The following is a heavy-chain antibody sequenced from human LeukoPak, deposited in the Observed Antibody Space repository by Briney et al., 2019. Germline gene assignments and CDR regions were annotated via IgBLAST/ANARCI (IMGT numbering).Heavy chain of an antibody. CDR1: GFTFSSYE. CDR3: ARKDYDSSGLPPMMSSYYYYYMDV. V-gene: IGHV3-48*03. Sequence: TGGSLRLSCAASGFTFSSYEMNCVRQAPGKGLEWVSCISSSGSTIYYADSVKGRFTISRDNAKNSLYLQMNSLRAEDTAVYYCARKDYDSSGLPPMMSSYYYYYMDVWGKGTTVTISS. J-gene: IGHJ6*03. D-gene: IGHD3-22*01. CDR2: ISSSGSTI.